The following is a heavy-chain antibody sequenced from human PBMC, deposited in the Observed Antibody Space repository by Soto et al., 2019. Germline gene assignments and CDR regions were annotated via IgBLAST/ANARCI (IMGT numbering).Heavy chain of an antibody. J-gene: IGHJ4*02. Sequence: QITLKESGPTLVKPTQTLTLTCTFSGFSLSTSGVGVGWIRQPPGKALEWLALIYWDDDKRFSPSLNSRLTAXXDXSXXQVVLTITDMDPMDTATYYCAHRRYCISASCSFDYWGPGTLVTVSS. CDR1: GFSLSTSGVG. CDR2: IYWDDDK. CDR3: AHRRYCISASCSFDY. V-gene: IGHV2-5*02. D-gene: IGHD2-2*01.